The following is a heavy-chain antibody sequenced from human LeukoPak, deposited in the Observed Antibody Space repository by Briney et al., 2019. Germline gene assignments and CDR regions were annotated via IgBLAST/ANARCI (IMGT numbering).Heavy chain of an antibody. J-gene: IGHJ5*02. CDR1: GYTFTAYF. D-gene: IGHD1-1*01. V-gene: IGHV1-2*02. Sequence: ASVKVSCKASGYTFTAYFTHWVRQAPGQGLEWMGWINPNKGGTNYAQQFQGRVSMTRDTSNDTAYMELTSLTYDDTAVYYCAALPTGPSRNWPFDPWGQGTLVTVSS. CDR2: INPNKGGT. CDR3: AALPTGPSRNWPFDP.